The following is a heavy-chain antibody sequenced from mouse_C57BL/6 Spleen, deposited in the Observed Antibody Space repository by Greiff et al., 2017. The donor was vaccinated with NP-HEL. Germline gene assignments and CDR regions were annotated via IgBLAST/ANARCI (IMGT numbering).Heavy chain of an antibody. Sequence: QVQLQQSGAELARPGASVKLSCKASGYTFTSYGISWVKQRTGQGLEWIGEIYPRSGNTYYNEKFKGKATLTADKSSSTAYMELRSLTSEDSAVYFCASSVANWDQAWFAYWGQGTLVTVSA. V-gene: IGHV1-81*01. J-gene: IGHJ3*01. CDR1: GYTFTSYG. D-gene: IGHD4-1*01. CDR2: IYPRSGNT. CDR3: ASSVANWDQAWFAY.